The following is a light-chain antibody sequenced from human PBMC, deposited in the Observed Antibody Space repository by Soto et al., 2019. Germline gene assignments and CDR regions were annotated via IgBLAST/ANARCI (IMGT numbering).Light chain of an antibody. V-gene: IGLV2-23*01. CDR2: KAS. Sequence: QSALTQPASVSGSPGQSITISCTGTNSDVGSHNFVSWYQQYPGKAPKLLIYKASKRPSGLSNRFSGSKSGNTASLTISGLQAEDEADYYCCSLTNGATWVFGGGTQLTVL. CDR3: CSLTNGATWV. J-gene: IGLJ3*02. CDR1: NSDVGSHNF.